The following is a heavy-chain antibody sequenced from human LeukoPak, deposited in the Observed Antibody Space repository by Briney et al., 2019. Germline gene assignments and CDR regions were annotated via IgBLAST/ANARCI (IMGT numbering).Heavy chain of an antibody. J-gene: IGHJ6*02. V-gene: IGHV3-48*01. CDR2: ISSSSTI. CDR3: ARSGAMDV. Sequence: GGSLRLSCAASGFAFSSYSMNWVRQAPGKGLEWVSYISSSSTIYYADSVKGRFTISRDNAKSSLYLQMNSLRAEDTAVYYCARSGAMDVWGQGTTVTVSS. D-gene: IGHD3-10*01. CDR1: GFAFSSYS.